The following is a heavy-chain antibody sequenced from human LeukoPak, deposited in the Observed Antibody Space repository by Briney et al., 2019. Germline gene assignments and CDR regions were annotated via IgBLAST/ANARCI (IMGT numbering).Heavy chain of an antibody. Sequence: ASVKVSCKASGYTFSGYYIHWVRQAPGQGLEWMGWINPNSGGTNYAQRFQGRVNMTRDTSISAAYMDLSRLRPDDTAVYYCARALSWFGELPSRYYYYMDVWGKGTTVTVSS. CDR2: INPNSGGT. V-gene: IGHV1-2*02. J-gene: IGHJ6*03. D-gene: IGHD3-10*01. CDR1: GYTFSGYY. CDR3: ARALSWFGELPSRYYYYMDV.